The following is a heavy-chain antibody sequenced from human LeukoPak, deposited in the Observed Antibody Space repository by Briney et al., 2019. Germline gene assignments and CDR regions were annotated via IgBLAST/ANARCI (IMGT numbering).Heavy chain of an antibody. V-gene: IGHV4-59*01. CDR3: ARGASHLSP. CDR2: IYYSGST. J-gene: IGHJ5*02. CDR1: GGSISSYY. D-gene: IGHD2-2*01. Sequence: PSETLSLTCTVSGGSISSYYWSWIRQPPGKGLEWVGYIYYSGSTNYNPSLKSRVTISVDTSKNQFSLKPSSVTAADTAVYYCARGASHLSPWGQGTLVTVSS.